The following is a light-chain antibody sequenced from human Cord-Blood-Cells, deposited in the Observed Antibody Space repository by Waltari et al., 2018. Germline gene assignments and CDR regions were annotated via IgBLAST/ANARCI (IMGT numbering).Light chain of an antibody. Sequence: DLVMTQSPLALPVTPGEPASISCRSSQSLLHSNGYKDLEWYLQKPGQSPQLLIYLGSNRASGVPDRFSGSGSGTDFTLKISRVEAEDVGVYYCMQALQTPPTFGQGTKLEIK. CDR3: MQALQTPPT. J-gene: IGKJ2*01. CDR1: QSLLHSNGYKD. CDR2: LGS. V-gene: IGKV2-28*01.